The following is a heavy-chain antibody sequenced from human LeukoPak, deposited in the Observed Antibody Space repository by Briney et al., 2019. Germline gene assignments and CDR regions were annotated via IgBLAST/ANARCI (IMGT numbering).Heavy chain of an antibody. Sequence: ASVKVSCKASGGTFSSYAISWVRQAPGQGLEWMGGIIPIFGTANYAQKFQGRVTITADESTSTAYMELSSLRSEDTAVYYCARARDIVVVPAAEYYDFWRGYWEFDYWGQGTLVTVSS. CDR1: GGTFSSYA. D-gene: IGHD2-2*01. CDR3: ARARDIVVVPAAEYYDFWRGYWEFDY. V-gene: IGHV1-69*13. CDR2: IIPIFGTA. J-gene: IGHJ4*02.